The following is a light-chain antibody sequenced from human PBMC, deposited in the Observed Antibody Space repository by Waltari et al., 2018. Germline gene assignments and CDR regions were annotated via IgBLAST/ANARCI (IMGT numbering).Light chain of an antibody. CDR1: TRDVGDCSL. CDR3: CSCGGGTTFVV. Sequence: QSALTQPASVSGSPGQSITISCTGTTRDVGDCSLVSWYQQHPGKVPKFMIYEVSERPSGVSIRFSGSRSGNTASLTISGLQAEDEADYYCCSCGGGTTFVVFGGGTKLTVL. CDR2: EVS. J-gene: IGLJ2*01. V-gene: IGLV2-23*02.